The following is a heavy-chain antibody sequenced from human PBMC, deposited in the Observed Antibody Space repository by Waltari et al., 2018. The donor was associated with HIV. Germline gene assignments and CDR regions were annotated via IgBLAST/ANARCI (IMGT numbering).Heavy chain of an antibody. J-gene: IGHJ4*02. CDR2: ISATGGAT. V-gene: IGHV3-23*01. D-gene: IGHD1-1*01. Sequence: EVQLLESGGGLVQPGGSLRLSCAASGFTFDDYAMSWGRHTPDKGLQWVSTISATGGATYYADSVRGRFSVSRDNPKNTLYLQLDSLSVEDTALYYCVRRDAYKLVYWGQGTLVTVSS. CDR1: GFTFDDYA. CDR3: VRRDAYKLVY.